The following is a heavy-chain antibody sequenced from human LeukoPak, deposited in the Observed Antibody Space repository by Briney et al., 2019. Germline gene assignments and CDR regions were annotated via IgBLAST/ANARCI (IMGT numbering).Heavy chain of an antibody. V-gene: IGHV1-2*02. Sequence: ASVTVSFKASGHTFTGYYMHWVRQAPGQGLEWMGWINPNSGGTNHAQKFQGRVSMTRDTSISTAYMELSRLRSDDTAVYYCAQSSGWDSLKYWGQGTLVTVSS. CDR1: GHTFTGYY. CDR2: INPNSGGT. D-gene: IGHD6-19*01. J-gene: IGHJ4*02. CDR3: AQSSGWDSLKY.